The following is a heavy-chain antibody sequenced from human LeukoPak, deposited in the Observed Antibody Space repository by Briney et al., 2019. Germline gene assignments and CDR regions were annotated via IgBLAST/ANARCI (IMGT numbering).Heavy chain of an antibody. D-gene: IGHD2-15*01. CDR2: IYYSGRT. J-gene: IGHJ4*02. CDR1: GGSICSYY. CDR3: ARTNCSGGSCDSDY. Sequence: SETLSLTCTVSGGSICSYYWSWIRQPPGKGLECIGYIYYSGRTNYSPSLKSRVTISVDTSKNQFYLKLSSVTAADTAVYYCARTNCSGGSCDSDYWGQGTLVTVSS. V-gene: IGHV4-59*01.